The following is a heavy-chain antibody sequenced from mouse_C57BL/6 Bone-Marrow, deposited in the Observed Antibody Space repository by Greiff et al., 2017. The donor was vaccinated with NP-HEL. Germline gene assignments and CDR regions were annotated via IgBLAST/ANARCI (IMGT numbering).Heavy chain of an antibody. CDR1: GFSLTSYG. CDR2: IWGVGST. CDR3: ASGTYGNCPFGW. D-gene: IGHD2-1*01. V-gene: IGHV2-6*01. J-gene: IGHJ3*02. Sequence: VKLVESGPGLVAPSQSLSITCTVSGFSLTSYGVDWVRQSPGKGLEWLGVIWGVGSTNYNSALKSRPSISKDNSKSQIFLKMNSLQTDDTAMYYCASGTYGNCPFGWWGQGTLVTVSA.